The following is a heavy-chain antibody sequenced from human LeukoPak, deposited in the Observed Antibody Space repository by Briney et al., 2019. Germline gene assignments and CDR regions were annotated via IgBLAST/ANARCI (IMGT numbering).Heavy chain of an antibody. Sequence: ASVKVSCKASGYTFTSYDINWVRQATGQGLEWMGWMNPNSGDTGYAQKFQGRVTMTRNTSISTAYMELSSLRSEDTAIYYCARASWISTADAVCWGQGTQVTVS. J-gene: IGHJ4*02. V-gene: IGHV1-8*01. CDR3: ARASWISTADAVC. CDR2: MNPNSGDT. CDR1: GYTFTSYD. D-gene: IGHD2-2*03.